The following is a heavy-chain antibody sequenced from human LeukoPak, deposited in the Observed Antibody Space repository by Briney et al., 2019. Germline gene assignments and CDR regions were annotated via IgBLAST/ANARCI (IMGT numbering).Heavy chain of an antibody. J-gene: IGHJ4*02. D-gene: IGHD1-26*01. CDR3: AKDVGKWESLHFFDY. V-gene: IGHV3-23*01. CDR2: ISGSDSST. Sequence: PGGSLRLSCAASGFTFSNYAMSWVRQAPGKGLEWVSVISGSDSSTYYADSVTGRFTISRDNSRNTLYLQMNSLRGDDTAVYYCAKDVGKWESLHFFDYWGQGTLVTVSS. CDR1: GFTFSNYA.